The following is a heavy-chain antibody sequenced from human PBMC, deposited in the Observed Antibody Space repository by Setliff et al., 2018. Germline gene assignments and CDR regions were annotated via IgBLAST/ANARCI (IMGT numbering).Heavy chain of an antibody. CDR3: ARGLYCSSTSCYPFYYYYYGMDV. V-gene: IGHV1-46*01. CDR2: INPSGGST. CDR1: GYTFTSYY. D-gene: IGHD2-2*01. J-gene: IGHJ6*02. Sequence: ASVKVSCKASGYTFTSYYMHWVRQAPGQGLEWMGIINPSGGSTSYAQKFQGRVTMTRDTPTSTVYMELSSLRSEDTAVYYCARGLYCSSTSCYPFYYYYYGMDVWGQGTTVTVSS.